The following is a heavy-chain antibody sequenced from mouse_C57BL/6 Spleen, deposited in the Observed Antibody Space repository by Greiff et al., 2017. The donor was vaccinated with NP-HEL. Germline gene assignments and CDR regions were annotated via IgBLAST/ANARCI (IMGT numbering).Heavy chain of an antibody. CDR1: GYTFTDYY. Sequence: EVQLQQSGPELVKPGASVKISCKASGYTFTDYYMNWVKQSHGKSLEWIGDINPNNGGTSYNQKFKGKATLTVDKSSSTAYMELRSLTSEDSAVYYCARDYPLAYWGQGTLVTVSA. J-gene: IGHJ3*01. D-gene: IGHD2-4*01. CDR2: INPNNGGT. V-gene: IGHV1-26*01. CDR3: ARDYPLAY.